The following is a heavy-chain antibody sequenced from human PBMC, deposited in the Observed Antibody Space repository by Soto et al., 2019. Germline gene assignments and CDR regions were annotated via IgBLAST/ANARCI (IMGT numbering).Heavy chain of an antibody. J-gene: IGHJ4*02. CDR1: GGSFSGYC. V-gene: IGHV4-34*01. Sequence: QVQLQQWGAGLLKPSETLSLTCAVYGGSFSGYCWSWIRQPPGKGLEWIGEINHSGRTNYNPSLKSRVTISVDTSKSQFSLKLSSVTAVDTAVYYCARGRKYYDFWSGYSHPRYYFNYWGQGTLVTVSS. CDR3: ARGRKYYDFWSGYSHPRYYFNY. CDR2: INHSGRT. D-gene: IGHD3-3*01.